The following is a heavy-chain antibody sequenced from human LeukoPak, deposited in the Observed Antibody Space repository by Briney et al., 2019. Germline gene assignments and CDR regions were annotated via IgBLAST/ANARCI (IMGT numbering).Heavy chain of an antibody. Sequence: GGSLRLSCAASGFTFSDYYMSWIRQAPGKGLEWVSYISSSGSTIYYADSVKGRFTISRDNAKNSLYLQMNSLRAEDTAVYYCARDAKYWIPQTIDYWGQGTLVTVSS. CDR2: ISSSGSTI. D-gene: IGHD2-8*02. CDR3: ARDAKYWIPQTIDY. CDR1: GFTFSDYY. J-gene: IGHJ4*02. V-gene: IGHV3-11*04.